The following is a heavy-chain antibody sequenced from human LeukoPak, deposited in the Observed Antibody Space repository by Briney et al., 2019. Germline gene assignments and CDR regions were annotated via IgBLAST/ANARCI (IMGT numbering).Heavy chain of an antibody. CDR3: AAEEPGVGMDV. V-gene: IGHV3-48*04. Sequence: GGSLRLSCAASGFTFSDSSMNWVRQAPGKGLEWLSYISSRSSAIYYADSVKGRFTVSRDNARNSLYLQMNSLRAEDTAVYYCAAEEPGVGMDVWGQGTTVTVSS. D-gene: IGHD1-26*01. CDR1: GFTFSDSS. CDR2: ISSRSSAI. J-gene: IGHJ6*02.